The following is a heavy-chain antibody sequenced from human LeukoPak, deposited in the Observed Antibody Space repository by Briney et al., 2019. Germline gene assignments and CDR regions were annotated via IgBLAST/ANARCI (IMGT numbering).Heavy chain of an antibody. V-gene: IGHV3-30*04. CDR2: ISYDGSNK. D-gene: IGHD3-10*01. CDR3: ARDSKVFTMVR. Sequence: PGESLRLSCAASGFTFSSYAMHWVRQAPGKGLEWVAVISYDGSNKYYADSVKGRFTISRGNSKNTLYLQMNSLRAEDTAVYYCARDSKVFTMVRWGQGTLVTVSS. CDR1: GFTFSSYA. J-gene: IGHJ4*02.